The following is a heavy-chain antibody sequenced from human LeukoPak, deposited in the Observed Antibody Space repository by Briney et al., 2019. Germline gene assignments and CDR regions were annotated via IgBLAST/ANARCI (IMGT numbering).Heavy chain of an antibody. CDR3: ARSSVVGYCSGGSCYSKWFDP. CDR2: ISAYNSNT. J-gene: IGHJ5*02. D-gene: IGHD2-15*01. Sequence: ASVKVSCKASGYTFTSYGISWVRQAPGQGLEWMGWISAYNSNTNYAQKLQGRVTMTTDTSTSTAYMELRSLRSDDTAVYYCARSSVVGYCSGGSCYSKWFDPWGQGTLVTVSS. V-gene: IGHV1-18*01. CDR1: GYTFTSYG.